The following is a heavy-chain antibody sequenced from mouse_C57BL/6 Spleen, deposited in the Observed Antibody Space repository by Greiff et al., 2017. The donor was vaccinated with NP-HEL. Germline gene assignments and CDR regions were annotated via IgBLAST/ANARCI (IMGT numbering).Heavy chain of an antibody. CDR1: GYTFTSYW. Sequence: VQLQQSGAELVKPGASVKLSCKASGYTFTSYWMQWVKQRPGQGLEWIGEIDPSDSYTNYNQKFKGKAKLTVDTSSSTAYMQLSSLTSEDSAVYYCARRGDYYGRSKFAYWGQGTLCTVSA. V-gene: IGHV1-50*01. CDR2: IDPSDSYT. J-gene: IGHJ3*01. CDR3: ARRGDYYGRSKFAY. D-gene: IGHD1-1*01.